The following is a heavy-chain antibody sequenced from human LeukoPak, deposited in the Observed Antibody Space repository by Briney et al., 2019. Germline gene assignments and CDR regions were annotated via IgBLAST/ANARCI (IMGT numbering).Heavy chain of an antibody. J-gene: IGHJ4*02. CDR1: GFTFSSYS. CDR2: ISSSSSYI. Sequence: GGSLRLSCAASGFTFSSYSMNWVRQAPGKGLEWVSSISSSSSYIYYADSVKGRFAISRDNAKNSLYLQMNSLRAEDTAVYYCARGAGQWLFSRGQGTLVTVSS. V-gene: IGHV3-21*01. D-gene: IGHD6-19*01. CDR3: ARGAGQWLFS.